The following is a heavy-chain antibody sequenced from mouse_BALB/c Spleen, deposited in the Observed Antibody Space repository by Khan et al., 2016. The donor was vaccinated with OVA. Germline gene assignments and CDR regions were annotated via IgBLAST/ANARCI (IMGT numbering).Heavy chain of an antibody. Sequence: DLVKPGASVKLSCKASGYTFTSYWINWIKQRPGQGLEWVGHIGPVSGNPYYNEIFKGKAPLTVDTSSRQVYLQLRRLSSEDSAVSFCARSNYYGNGLYALEYWGQGTSVTVSS. D-gene: IGHD1-1*01. CDR1: GYTFTSYW. CDR3: ARSNYYGNGLYALEY. CDR2: IGPVSGNP. V-gene: IGHV1S41*01. J-gene: IGHJ4*01.